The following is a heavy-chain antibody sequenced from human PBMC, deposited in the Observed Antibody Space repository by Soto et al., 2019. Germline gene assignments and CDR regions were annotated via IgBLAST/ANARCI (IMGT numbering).Heavy chain of an antibody. CDR3: ARMGHYDFWSGYYFDY. CDR2: IFSNDEK. CDR1: GFSLSNARMG. D-gene: IGHD3-3*01. V-gene: IGHV2-26*01. J-gene: IGHJ4*02. Sequence: QVTLKESGPVLVKPTDTLTLTCTVSGFSLSNARMGVSWIRQPPGKALEWLAHIFSNDEKSYRTSLKSRLTISNDTFKSQVVLTTTNMDPVDTATYYCARMGHYDFWSGYYFDYWGQGTLVTVSS.